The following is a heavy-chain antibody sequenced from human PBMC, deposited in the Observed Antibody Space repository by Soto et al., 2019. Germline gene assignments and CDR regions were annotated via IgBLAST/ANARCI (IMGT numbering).Heavy chain of an antibody. CDR2: IIPIFGTA. CDR3: ARDPRKGRTSSTLHREWYYYYGMDV. V-gene: IGHV1-69*13. Sequence: SVKVSCKASGVTFSSYAISWVRQAPGQGLEWMGGIIPIFGTANYAQKFQGRVTITADESTSTAYMELSSLRSEDTAVYYCARDPRKGRTSSTLHREWYYYYGMDVWGQGTTVTVSS. D-gene: IGHD6-13*01. CDR1: GVTFSSYA. J-gene: IGHJ6*02.